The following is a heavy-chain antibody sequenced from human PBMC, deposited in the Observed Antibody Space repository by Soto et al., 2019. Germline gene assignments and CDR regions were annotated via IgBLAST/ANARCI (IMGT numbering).Heavy chain of an antibody. CDR2: ISSNGGST. Sequence: PGGSLRLSCPASGFTFSSYAMHWVRQAPGKGLEYVSAISSNGGSTYYADSVKGRFTISRDNSKNTLYLQMSSLRAEDTAVYYCVKADIVVVPAAIGHAFDIWGQGTMVTVSS. CDR1: GFTFSSYA. J-gene: IGHJ3*02. D-gene: IGHD2-2*01. V-gene: IGHV3-64D*06. CDR3: VKADIVVVPAAIGHAFDI.